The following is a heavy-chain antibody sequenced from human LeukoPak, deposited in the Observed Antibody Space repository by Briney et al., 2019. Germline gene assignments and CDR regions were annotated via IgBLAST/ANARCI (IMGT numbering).Heavy chain of an antibody. CDR1: GGSISSYY. CDR3: ARTYCRGGSCHFDY. D-gene: IGHD2-15*01. J-gene: IGHJ4*02. Sequence: SETLSLTCTVSGGSISSYYWSWIRPPPGKGLWWIGYIYYSGSTDSNPSLKSRVTFSVDTSKNQISLKLSSVSAADTAVYYCARTYCRGGSCHFDYWGQGTLVTVSS. V-gene: IGHV4-59*08. CDR2: IYYSGST.